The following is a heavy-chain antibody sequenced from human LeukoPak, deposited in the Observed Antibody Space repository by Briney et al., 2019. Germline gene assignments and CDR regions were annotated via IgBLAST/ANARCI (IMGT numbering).Heavy chain of an antibody. D-gene: IGHD6-13*01. CDR2: INHSGST. Sequence: SGTPSLPRAVFGGAFSGFYWGWIRQPPRKGVGGIGGINHSGSTNYNPSLKSRVTISVDTSKNQFSLKLSSVTAADTAVYYCARAAGIAAAGTTRADPAFDYWGQGTLVTVSS. CDR3: ARAAGIAAAGTTRADPAFDY. J-gene: IGHJ4*02. CDR1: GGAFSGFY. V-gene: IGHV4-34*01.